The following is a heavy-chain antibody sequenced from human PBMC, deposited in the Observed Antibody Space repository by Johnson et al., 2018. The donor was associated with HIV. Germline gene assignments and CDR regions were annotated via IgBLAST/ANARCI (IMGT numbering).Heavy chain of an antibody. CDR3: AKDRNCGRFFDGFDI. V-gene: IGHV3-30*18. J-gene: IGHJ3*02. CDR2: MSYDGSNK. Sequence: QVQLVESGGGVVQPGRSLRLSCVASGFTLSTYGMHWVRQAPGKGLEWVAVMSYDGSNKYYADSVKGRFTISRDSSKNTLYLQMNSLRPEDTAVYYCAKDRNCGRFFDGFDIWGRGTMVTVSS. D-gene: IGHD7-27*01. CDR1: GFTLSTYG.